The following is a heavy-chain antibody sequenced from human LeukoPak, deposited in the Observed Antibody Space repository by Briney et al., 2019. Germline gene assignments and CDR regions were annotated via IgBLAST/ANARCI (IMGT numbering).Heavy chain of an antibody. D-gene: IGHD3-10*01. CDR3: ARDYGSGSYSYFDY. V-gene: IGHV3-21*01. CDR2: ISSSSSYI. J-gene: IGHJ4*02. Sequence: AGSLRLSCAASGFTFSSYSMNWVRPAPGQGLEWFSSISSSSSYIYYADSVKGRFTISRDNGKNSLYLQMNSLRAEDTAVYYCARDYGSGSYSYFDYWGQGTLVTVSS. CDR1: GFTFSSYS.